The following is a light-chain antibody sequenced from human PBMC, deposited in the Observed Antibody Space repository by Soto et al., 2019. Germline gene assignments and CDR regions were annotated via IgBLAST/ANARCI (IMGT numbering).Light chain of an antibody. Sequence: DIVLTQSPLSLPVTPGEPASLSCRSSQSLLGSGGHNYLDWYVQMPGQSPQFVIFLGSHRPSGVPDRFSGSGSGTDFTLKISRVEAEDVGVYFCMQSLQTPRTFGQGTRVEI. CDR3: MQSLQTPRT. V-gene: IGKV2-28*01. CDR2: LGS. CDR1: QSLLGSGGHNY. J-gene: IGKJ1*01.